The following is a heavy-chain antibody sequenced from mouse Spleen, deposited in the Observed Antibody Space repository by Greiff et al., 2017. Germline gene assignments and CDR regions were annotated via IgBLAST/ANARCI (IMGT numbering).Heavy chain of an antibody. D-gene: IGHD2-2*01. V-gene: IGHV1-42*01. CDR3: AREGEGYDLGALFAY. Sequence: VQLQQSGPELVKPGASVKISCKASGYSFTGYYMNWVKQSPEKSLEWIGEINPSTGGTTYNQKFKAKATLTVDKSSSTAYMQLKSLTSEDSAVYYCAREGEGYDLGALFAYWGQGTLVTVSA. CDR2: INPSTGGT. CDR1: GYSFTGYY. J-gene: IGHJ3*01.